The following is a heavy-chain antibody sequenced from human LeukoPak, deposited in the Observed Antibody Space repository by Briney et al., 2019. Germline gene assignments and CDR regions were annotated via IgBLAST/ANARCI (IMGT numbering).Heavy chain of an antibody. CDR2: VYTSGST. CDR1: AGSISSYY. J-gene: IGHJ4*02. Sequence: PSETLSLTCTVSAGSISSYYWSWIRQPPGKGLEWIGYVYTSGSTNYNPSLKSRVTISVDTSKNQFSLNLSSVTAADTAVYYCARRIPTEPYFDYWVQGTLVTVSS. CDR3: ARRIPTEPYFDY. V-gene: IGHV4-4*08.